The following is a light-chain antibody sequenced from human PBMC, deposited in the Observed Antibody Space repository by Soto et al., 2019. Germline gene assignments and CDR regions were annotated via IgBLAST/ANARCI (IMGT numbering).Light chain of an antibody. Sequence: DIVLTQSPLSLSVTPGASASISCRSTQSLLHRNGYNYLDWYVQKPGQPPQLVILLGSRRPSGVPDRFSGSGSGPDFTLKISTVEAEDVGVYYCIQPLYTPITIGRGTQGEIK. J-gene: IGKJ3*01. CDR3: IQPLYTPIT. CDR1: QSLLHRNGYNY. V-gene: IGKV2-28*01. CDR2: LGS.